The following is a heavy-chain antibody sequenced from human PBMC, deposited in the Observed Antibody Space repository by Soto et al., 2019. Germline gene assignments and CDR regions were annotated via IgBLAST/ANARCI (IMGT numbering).Heavy chain of an antibody. D-gene: IGHD3-22*01. Sequence: GESLKISCKGSGYSFTSYWIGWVRQMPGKGLEWMGIIYPGDSDTRYSPSFQGQVTISADKSISTAYLQWSSLKASDTAMYYCARLWSSDYYDSSGYFDYWGQGTLVTVSS. V-gene: IGHV5-51*01. CDR2: IYPGDSDT. CDR3: ARLWSSDYYDSSGYFDY. CDR1: GYSFTSYW. J-gene: IGHJ4*02.